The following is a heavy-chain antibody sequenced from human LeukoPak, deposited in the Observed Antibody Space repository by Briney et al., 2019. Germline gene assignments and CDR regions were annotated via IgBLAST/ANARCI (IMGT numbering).Heavy chain of an antibody. CDR3: AREVRVYWYFDL. CDR1: GGSISSGGYS. V-gene: IGHV4-30-2*01. CDR2: IYHSGST. Sequence: SETLSLTCAVSGGSISSGGYSWSWIRQPPGKGLGWIGYIYHSGSTYYNPSLKSRVTISVDRSKNQFSLKLSSVTAADTAVYFCAREVRVYWYFDLGGGGTLVTVSS. J-gene: IGHJ2*01.